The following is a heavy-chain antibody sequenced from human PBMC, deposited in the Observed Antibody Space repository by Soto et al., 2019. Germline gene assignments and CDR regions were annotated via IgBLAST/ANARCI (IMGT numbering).Heavy chain of an antibody. J-gene: IGHJ4*02. Sequence: GGSLRLSCAASGFMFSAYWMSWVRQAPGKGLEWVANIHGDGGKIYYVDSVKGRFTISRDNAKRSLYLQMNSLRPEDPAVYYCARDFYGGYTYGPGDYWGQGALVTVSS. D-gene: IGHD5-18*01. V-gene: IGHV3-7*01. CDR1: GFMFSAYW. CDR2: IHGDGGKI. CDR3: ARDFYGGYTYGPGDY.